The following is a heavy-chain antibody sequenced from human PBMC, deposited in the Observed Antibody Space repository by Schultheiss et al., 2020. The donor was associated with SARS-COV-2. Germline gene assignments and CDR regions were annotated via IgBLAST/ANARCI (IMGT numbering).Heavy chain of an antibody. CDR1: GFTFINYA. D-gene: IGHD3-3*01. J-gene: IGHJ4*02. CDR2: ISGSGGST. Sequence: GESLKISCAASGFTFINYAMSWVRQAPGKGLEWVSTISGSGGSTYYADSVRGLFTISRDNSKNTLYMQMNSLRAEDTAVFYCAKDPFYDFWSGYYFDNWGQGTLVTVSS. CDR3: AKDPFYDFWSGYYFDN. V-gene: IGHV3-23*01.